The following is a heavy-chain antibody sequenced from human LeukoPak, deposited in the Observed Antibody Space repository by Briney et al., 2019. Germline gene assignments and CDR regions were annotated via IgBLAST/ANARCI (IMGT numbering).Heavy chain of an antibody. J-gene: IGHJ4*02. CDR3: AKGNGYSYGRYYFDY. Sequence: GGSLRLSCAASGFTFSSYAMGWVRQAPGKGLEWVSAITASGGNTYYADSVKGRFTISRDNSKNTLYLQVNSLRAEETAVYYCAKGNGYSYGRYYFDYWGQGTLVTVSS. V-gene: IGHV3-23*01. D-gene: IGHD5-18*01. CDR1: GFTFSSYA. CDR2: ITASGGNT.